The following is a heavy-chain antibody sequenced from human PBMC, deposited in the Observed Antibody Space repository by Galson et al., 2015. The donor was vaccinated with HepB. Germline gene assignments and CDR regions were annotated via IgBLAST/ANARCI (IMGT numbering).Heavy chain of an antibody. CDR2: ISYDGSNK. Sequence: SLRLSCAASGFAFRSYGMHWVRQAPGKGLEWMSFISYDGSNKYYADSVRGRFTISRDNSKNTLYLQMDSLRAEDAAEYYCARALTMIRELDYWGQGTLVTVSS. J-gene: IGHJ4*02. CDR1: GFAFRSYG. V-gene: IGHV3-30*03. D-gene: IGHD3-10*01. CDR3: ARALTMIRELDY.